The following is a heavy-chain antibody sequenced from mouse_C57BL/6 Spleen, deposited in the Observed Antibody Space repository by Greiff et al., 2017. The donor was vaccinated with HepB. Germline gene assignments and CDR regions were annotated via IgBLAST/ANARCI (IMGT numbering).Heavy chain of an antibody. CDR3: ARNYGSSYEFAY. CDR2: IDPSDSYP. V-gene: IGHV1-69*01. Sequence: QVQLQQPGAELVMPGASVKLSCKASGYTFTSYWMHWVKPRPGQGLEWIGEIDPSDSYPNYNQKFKGKSTLTVDKSSSTAYMQLSSLTSEDSAVYYCARNYGSSYEFAYWGQGTLVTVSA. J-gene: IGHJ3*01. D-gene: IGHD1-1*01. CDR1: GYTFTSYW.